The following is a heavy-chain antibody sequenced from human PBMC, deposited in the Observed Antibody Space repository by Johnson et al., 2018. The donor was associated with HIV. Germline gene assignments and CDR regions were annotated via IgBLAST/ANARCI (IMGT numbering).Heavy chain of an antibody. J-gene: IGHJ3*01. CDR2: IWYDVSNK. V-gene: IGHV3-33*01. D-gene: IGHD2-2*02. CDR1: GFTFSSYG. Sequence: QVQVVESGGGVVQPGGSLRLSCAASGFTFSSYGMHWVRQAPGRGLEWVAVIWYDVSNKYYADSVKGRFTISRDNSKNTLYLQMNSLRVEDTAVYFCLQDGYCSSANCHTGAFDVWGRGTTVTVSS. CDR3: LQDGYCSSANCHTGAFDV.